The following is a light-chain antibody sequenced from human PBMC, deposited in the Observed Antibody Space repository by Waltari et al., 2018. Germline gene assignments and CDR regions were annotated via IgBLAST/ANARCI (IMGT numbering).Light chain of an antibody. J-gene: IGLJ2*01. Sequence: QSALTQPRPVSGSPGQSVTISCPGTSSDVGGYNYVPWYQQHPGKAPNLMVYDVRKRPSGVPEPFSGSKSGNTASLTISGLQAEDGADYDCCSYAGSYTSLFGGGTKLTVL. V-gene: IGLV2-11*01. CDR2: DVR. CDR3: CSYAGSYTSL. CDR1: SSDVGGYNY.